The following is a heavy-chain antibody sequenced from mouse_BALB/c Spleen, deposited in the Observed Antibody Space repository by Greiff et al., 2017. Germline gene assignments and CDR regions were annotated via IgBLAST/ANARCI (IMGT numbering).Heavy chain of an antibody. CDR3: ARVGGYYLYYFDY. D-gene: IGHD2-3*01. CDR1: GFSLTGYG. J-gene: IGHJ2*01. CDR2: IWGDGST. Sequence: QVQLKESGPGLVAPSQSLSITCTVSGFSLTGYGVNWVRQPPGKGLEWLGMIWGDGSTDYNSALKSRLSISKDNSKSQVFLKMNSLQTDDTARYYCARVGGYYLYYFDYWGQGTTLTVSS. V-gene: IGHV2-6-7*01.